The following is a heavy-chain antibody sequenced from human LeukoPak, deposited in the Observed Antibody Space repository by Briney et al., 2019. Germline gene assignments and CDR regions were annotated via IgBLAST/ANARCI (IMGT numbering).Heavy chain of an antibody. D-gene: IGHD2-15*01. CDR3: ARSIVVVAATDFDY. Sequence: SETLSLTCAVSGGSISSGGYSWSWIRQPPGKGLEWIGYIFHSGSTNYNPSLKSRVTISVDTSKNQFSLKLSSVTAADTAVYYCARSIVVVAATDFDYWGQGTLVTVSS. J-gene: IGHJ4*02. CDR1: GGSISSGGYS. CDR2: IFHSGST. V-gene: IGHV4-30-2*01.